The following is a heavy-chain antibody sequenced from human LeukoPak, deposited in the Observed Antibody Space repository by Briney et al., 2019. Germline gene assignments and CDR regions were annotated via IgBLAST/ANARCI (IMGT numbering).Heavy chain of an antibody. CDR1: GYTFTNYG. V-gene: IGHV1-18*01. CDR2: ISAYNGNT. D-gene: IGHD6-19*01. Sequence: ASVKVSCKASGYTFTNYGISWVRQAPGQGLEWMGWISAYNGNTNYAQKLQGRVTMTTDTSTSTAYMELRSLRSDDTAVYYCARAAVQWNWFDPWGQGTLVTVSS. J-gene: IGHJ5*02. CDR3: ARAAVQWNWFDP.